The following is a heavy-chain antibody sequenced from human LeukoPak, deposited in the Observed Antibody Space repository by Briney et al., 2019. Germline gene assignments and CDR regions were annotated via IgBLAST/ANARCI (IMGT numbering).Heavy chain of an antibody. J-gene: IGHJ4*02. CDR2: IIPIFGTA. D-gene: IGHD2-2*01. CDR3: AKGVPAAPYYFDY. V-gene: IGHV1-69*13. CDR1: GGTFSSSA. Sequence: GASVKVSCKASGGTFSSSAISWVRQAPGQGLEWMGGIIPIFGTANYAQKFQGRVTITADESTSTAYMELSSLRSEDTAVYYCAKGVPAAPYYFDYWGQGTLVTVSS.